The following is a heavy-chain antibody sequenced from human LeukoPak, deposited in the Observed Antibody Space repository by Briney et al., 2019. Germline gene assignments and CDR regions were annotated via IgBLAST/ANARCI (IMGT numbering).Heavy chain of an antibody. V-gene: IGHV3-48*04. D-gene: IGHD2-15*01. CDR2: ISSSTSTI. CDR1: GFTFSNAW. J-gene: IGHJ4*02. CDR3: ASYTPEPGTRGLQY. Sequence: GGSLRLSCAASGFTFSNAWMSWVRQAPGKGLEWVSYISSSTSTISYADSVKGRFTISRDNAKNSLYLQMNSLRAEDTAVYYCASYTPEPGTRGLQYWGQGTLVTVSS.